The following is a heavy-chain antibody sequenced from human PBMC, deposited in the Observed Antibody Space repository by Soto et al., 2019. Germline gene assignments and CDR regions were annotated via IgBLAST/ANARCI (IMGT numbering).Heavy chain of an antibody. D-gene: IGHD4-17*01. Sequence: TSETLSLTCAVSSGSISSSNWWSWVRQPPGKGLEWIGEIYHSGSTNYNPSLKSRVTISVDKSKNQFSLKLSSVTAADTAVYYFARSSGPWDHGDYLYYFDYWGQGTLVTVSS. CDR3: ARSSGPWDHGDYLYYFDY. CDR2: IYHSGST. J-gene: IGHJ4*02. CDR1: SGSISSSNW. V-gene: IGHV4-4*02.